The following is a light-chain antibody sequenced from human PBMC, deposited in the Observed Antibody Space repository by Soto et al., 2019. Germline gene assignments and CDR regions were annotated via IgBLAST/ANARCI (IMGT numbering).Light chain of an antibody. CDR2: NND. V-gene: IGLV1-44*01. CDR1: SSNIGSHA. J-gene: IGLJ2*01. CDR3: AAWDDSLNNVL. Sequence: QSVLTQPPSASGTPGQRVTISCSGSSSNIGSHAVNWYQHLPGTAPKLLMYNNDQRPSGVPDRFSGSRSGSSASLAISGLQSEDEADYYCAAWDDSLNNVLFGGGTKVTVL.